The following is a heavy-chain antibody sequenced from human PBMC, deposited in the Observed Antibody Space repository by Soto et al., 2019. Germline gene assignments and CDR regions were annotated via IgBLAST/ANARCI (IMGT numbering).Heavy chain of an antibody. D-gene: IGHD6-19*01. J-gene: IGHJ5*02. CDR2: IIPIFGTA. Sequence: GXSVKVYCNASGRTFSSYAISWVREAPGQGLEWMGGIIPIFGTANYAQKFQGRVTITADESTSTAYMELSSLRSEDTAVYYCARARGIAVAGHNWFDPWGQGTLFTVS. V-gene: IGHV1-69*13. CDR3: ARARGIAVAGHNWFDP. CDR1: GRTFSSYA.